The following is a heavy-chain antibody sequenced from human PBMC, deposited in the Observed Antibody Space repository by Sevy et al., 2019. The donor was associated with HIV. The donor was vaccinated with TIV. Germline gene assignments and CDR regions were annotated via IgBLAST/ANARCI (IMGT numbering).Heavy chain of an antibody. CDR2: INQDGSEM. J-gene: IGHJ4*02. CDR3: ARRYFDL. V-gene: IGHV3-7*01. CDR1: GFSFTDFW. Sequence: GGFLRLSCKASGFSFTDFWMQWVRQVPGKGPEWVANINQDGSEMYYVDSVKGRFTISRDNAESALYLQMHGLRAEDAATYFCARRYFDLWGQGTVVTVSS.